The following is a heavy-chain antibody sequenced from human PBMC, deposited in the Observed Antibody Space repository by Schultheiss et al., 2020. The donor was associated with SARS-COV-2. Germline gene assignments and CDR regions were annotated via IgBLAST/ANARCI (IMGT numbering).Heavy chain of an antibody. CDR1: GYTFTGYY. V-gene: IGHV1-2*02. D-gene: IGHD3-10*01. CDR2: INPHSGGT. J-gene: IGHJ6*02. CDR3: ARSGDLPYYYYGLDV. Sequence: ASVKVSCKASGYTFTGYYIHWVRQAPGQGLEWMGMINPHSGGTNYPQKFQGRLTLTRDTTINTAYMELNSLRLDDTAVYYCARSGDLPYYYYGLDVWGQGTTVTVSS.